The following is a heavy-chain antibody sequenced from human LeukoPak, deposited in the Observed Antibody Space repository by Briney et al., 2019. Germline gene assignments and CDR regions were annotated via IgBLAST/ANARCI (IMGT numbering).Heavy chain of an antibody. J-gene: IGHJ4*02. CDR2: ISSSSSTI. CDR3: ARDLSSGYFDY. CDR1: GFTFSSYS. V-gene: IGHV3-48*04. Sequence: GGSLRLSCAASGFTFSSYSMNWVRQAPGKGLEWVSYISSSSSTIYYADSVKGRFTISRDNAKNSLYLQMNSPRAEDTAVYYCARDLSSGYFDYWGQGTLVTVSS. D-gene: IGHD3-22*01.